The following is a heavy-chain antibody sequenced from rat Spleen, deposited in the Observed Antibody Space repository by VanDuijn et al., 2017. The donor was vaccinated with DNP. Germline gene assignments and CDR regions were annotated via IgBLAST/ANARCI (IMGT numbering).Heavy chain of an antibody. D-gene: IGHD5-1*01. CDR1: GFTFSDYY. CDR2: ISATGGST. J-gene: IGHJ4*01. Sequence: EVQLVESGGGLVQPGRSLKLSCAASGFTFSDYYMAWVRQAPTKGLEWVATISATGGSTYYRDSVKGRFTISRDNAKSTLYLQMDSLRSEDTATYFCSTAELGRYVMDAWGQGTSVTVFS. V-gene: IGHV5-20*01. CDR3: STAELGRYVMDA.